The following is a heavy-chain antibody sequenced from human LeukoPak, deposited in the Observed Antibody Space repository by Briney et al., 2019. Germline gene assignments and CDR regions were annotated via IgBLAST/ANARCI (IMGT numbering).Heavy chain of an antibody. D-gene: IGHD6-19*01. CDR3: ARDGGSGWTGFDY. J-gene: IGHJ4*02. CDR1: GGSVTKHW. CDR2: IYYNGNTGT. Sequence: SETLSLTCTVSGGSVTKHWWSWIRQPPGKGLEWIGYIYYNGNTGTDYNPSLKSRVTISVDTSKNQFSLKMNSVTAADTAVCYCARDGGSGWTGFDYWGQGTLVTVSS. V-gene: IGHV4-59*02.